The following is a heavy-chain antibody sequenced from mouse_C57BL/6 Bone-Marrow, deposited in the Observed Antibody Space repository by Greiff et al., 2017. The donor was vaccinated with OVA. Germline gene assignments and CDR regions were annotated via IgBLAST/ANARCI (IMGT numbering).Heavy chain of an antibody. CDR1: GYTFTDYY. J-gene: IGHJ4*01. CDR3: ARYYGSSLYALDY. V-gene: IGHV1-76*01. D-gene: IGHD1-1*01. CDR2: IYPGSGNT. Sequence: VQRVESGAELVRPGASVKLSCKASGYTFTDYYINWVKQRPGQGLEWIARIYPGSGNTYYNEKFKGKATLTAEKSSSTAYMQLSSLTSEDSAVYFCARYYGSSLYALDYWGQGTSVTVSS.